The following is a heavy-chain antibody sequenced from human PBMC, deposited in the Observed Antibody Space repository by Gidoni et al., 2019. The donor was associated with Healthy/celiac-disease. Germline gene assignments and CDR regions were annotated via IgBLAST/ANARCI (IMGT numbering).Heavy chain of an antibody. J-gene: IGHJ1*01. Sequence: QVQLQQWGAGLLKPSAPLSLTCAVYGGSFSGYYWSWIRQPPGKGLEWIGEINHSGSTNYNPSLKSRVTISVDTSKNQFSLKLSSVTAADTAVYYCARAQFSYCSGGSCFKYFQHWGQGTLVTVSS. CDR1: GGSFSGYY. V-gene: IGHV4-34*01. CDR2: INHSGST. D-gene: IGHD2-15*01. CDR3: ARAQFSYCSGGSCFKYFQH.